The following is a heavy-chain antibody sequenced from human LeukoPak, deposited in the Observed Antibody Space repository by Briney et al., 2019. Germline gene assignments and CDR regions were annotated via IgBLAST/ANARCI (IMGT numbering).Heavy chain of an antibody. J-gene: IGHJ4*02. CDR2: ITSSSSNI. Sequence: TGGSLRLSCAASGFTFSTYSMNWVRQAPGKGPVWVSAITSSSSNIYYADSVKGRFTISRDNAKNSLYLQMNSLRAEDTAEYYCARSNLNDYWGQGTLVTVSS. D-gene: IGHD2/OR15-2a*01. V-gene: IGHV3-21*01. CDR1: GFTFSTYS. CDR3: ARSNLNDY.